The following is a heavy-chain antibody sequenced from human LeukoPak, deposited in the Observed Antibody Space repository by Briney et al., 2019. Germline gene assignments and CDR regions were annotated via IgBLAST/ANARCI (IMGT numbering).Heavy chain of an antibody. V-gene: IGHV1-18*01. J-gene: IGHJ5*02. CDR3: ARGSTEAAAEPYNWFDP. Sequence: GASVKVSCKASGYTFTSYGISWVRQAPGQGLEWMGWISAYNGNTNYAQKLQGRVTMTTDTSTSTAYMELRSLRSEDTAVYYCARGSTEAAAEPYNWFDPWGQGTLVTVSS. CDR1: GYTFTSYG. CDR2: ISAYNGNT. D-gene: IGHD6-13*01.